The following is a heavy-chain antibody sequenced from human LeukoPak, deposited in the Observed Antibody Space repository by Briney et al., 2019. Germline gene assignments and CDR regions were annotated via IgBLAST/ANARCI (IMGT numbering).Heavy chain of an antibody. V-gene: IGHV4-59*08. CDR1: GGSISSYY. D-gene: IGHD3-10*01. J-gene: IGHJ4*02. Sequence: SETLSLTFTVSGGSISSYYWSWIRQPPGKGLEWIGYIYYSGSTNYNPSLKSRVTISVDTSKNQFSLKLSSVTAADTAVYYCARHGPYYCLDYWGQGTLVTVSS. CDR2: IYYSGST. CDR3: ARHGPYYCLDY.